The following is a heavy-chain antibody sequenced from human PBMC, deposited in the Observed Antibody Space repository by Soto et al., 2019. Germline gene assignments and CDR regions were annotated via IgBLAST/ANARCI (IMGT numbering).Heavy chain of an antibody. CDR1: GFTFSSYA. CDR3: AKDRPTFHMVRGVIFDY. Sequence: LRLSCAASGFTFSSYAMSWVRQAPGKGLEWVSAISGSGGSTYYADSVKGRFTISRDNSKNTLYLQMNSLRAEDTAVYYCAKDRPTFHMVRGVIFDYWGQGTLVTVSS. J-gene: IGHJ4*02. CDR2: ISGSGGST. V-gene: IGHV3-23*01. D-gene: IGHD3-10*01.